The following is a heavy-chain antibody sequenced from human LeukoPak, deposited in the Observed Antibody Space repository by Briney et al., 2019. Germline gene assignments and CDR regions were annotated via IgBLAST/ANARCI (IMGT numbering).Heavy chain of an antibody. CDR3: ARDGDYYGSGSSLPYYMDV. CDR2: ISGSGGST. CDR1: GFTFSSYA. Sequence: GGSLRLSCAASGFTFSSYAMSWVRQAPGKGLEWVSAISGSGGSTYYADSVKGRFTISRDNSKNTLYLQMNSLRAEDTALYYCARDGDYYGSGSSLPYYMDVWGKGTTVTVSS. J-gene: IGHJ6*03. D-gene: IGHD3-10*01. V-gene: IGHV3-23*01.